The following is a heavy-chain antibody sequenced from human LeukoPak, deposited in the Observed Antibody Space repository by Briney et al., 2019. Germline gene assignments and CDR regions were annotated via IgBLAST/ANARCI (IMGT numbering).Heavy chain of an antibody. J-gene: IGHJ4*02. CDR2: ISSSGGNI. CDR3: ARRRDYFDY. Sequence: PGGSLRLSCVVSEFDLSDYYMSWIRQAPGKGLEWISYISSSGGNIYFADSVKGRFTMSRDNARGSLYLQMNSLRADDTAIYYCARRRDYFDYWGQGTLVTVS. CDR1: EFDLSDYY. V-gene: IGHV3-11*01.